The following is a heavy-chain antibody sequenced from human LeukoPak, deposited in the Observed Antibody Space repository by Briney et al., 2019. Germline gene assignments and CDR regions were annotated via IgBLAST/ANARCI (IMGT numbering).Heavy chain of an antibody. CDR1: GGTFSSYA. D-gene: IGHD6-13*01. Sequence: SVKVSCKASGGTFSSYAISWVRQAPGQGLEWMGGIIPIFGTANYAQKFQGRVTITADESTSTAYMELRSLRSDDTAVYYCARTPSTSETAAGSFGYWGQGTLVTVSS. CDR3: ARTPSTSETAAGSFGY. CDR2: IIPIFGTA. J-gene: IGHJ4*02. V-gene: IGHV1-69*13.